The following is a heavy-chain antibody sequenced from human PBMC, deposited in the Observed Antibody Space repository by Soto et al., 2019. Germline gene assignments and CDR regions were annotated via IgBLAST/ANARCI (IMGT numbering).Heavy chain of an antibody. Sequence: PGKGLEWMGGMDADSDQTVYAQRFQGRLIMTEDTSTDTTYIELTSLRSEDTAVYFCATAVGLMGSKTAFDVWGQGTKVTVSS. CDR3: ATAVGLMGSKTAFDV. V-gene: IGHV1-24*01. D-gene: IGHD1-26*01. J-gene: IGHJ3*01. CDR2: MDADSDQT.